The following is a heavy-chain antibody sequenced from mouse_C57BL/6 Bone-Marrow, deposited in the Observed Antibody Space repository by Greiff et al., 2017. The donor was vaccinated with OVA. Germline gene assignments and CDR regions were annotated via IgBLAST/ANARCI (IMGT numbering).Heavy chain of an antibody. V-gene: IGHV1-64*01. CDR1: GYTFTSYW. J-gene: IGHJ2*01. CDR3: ARSRDGYFYFDY. Sequence: QVQLQQPGAELVKPGASVKLSCKASGYTFTSYWMHWVKQRPGQGLEWIGMIHPNSGSTNYNEKFKSKATLTVDKSSSTAYMQLSSLTSEDSAVYYCARSRDGYFYFDYWGQGTTLTVSS. CDR2: IHPNSGST. D-gene: IGHD2-3*01.